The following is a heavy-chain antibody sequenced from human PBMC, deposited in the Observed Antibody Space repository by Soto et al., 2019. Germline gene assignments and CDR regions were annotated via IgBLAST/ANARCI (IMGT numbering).Heavy chain of an antibody. V-gene: IGHV4-39*01. J-gene: IGHJ5*02. CDR2: IYYSGST. D-gene: IGHD3-3*01. CDR1: GGSISSSSYY. CDR3: ASYYDFCFDP. Sequence: PSETLSLTCTVSGGSISSSSYYWGWIRQPPGKGLEWIGSIYYSGSTYYNPSLKSRVTISVDTSKNQFSLKLSSVTAADTAVYYCASYYDFCFDPWGQGTLVTVSS.